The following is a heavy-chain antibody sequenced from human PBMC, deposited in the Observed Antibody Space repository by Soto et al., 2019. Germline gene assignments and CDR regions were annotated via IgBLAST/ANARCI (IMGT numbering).Heavy chain of an antibody. CDR1: GDSVSSGSSY. V-gene: IGHV4-61*01. CDR2: IYYSGST. D-gene: IGHD3-10*01. CDR3: ARGRVPAV. Sequence: SETLSLTCTVSGDSVSSGSSYWSWIRQHPGKGLEWIGYIYYSGSTSYNPSLKSRVTISVDTSKNQLSLKVTSVTTADTAIYFCARGRVPAVWGQGTLVTVSS. J-gene: IGHJ4*02.